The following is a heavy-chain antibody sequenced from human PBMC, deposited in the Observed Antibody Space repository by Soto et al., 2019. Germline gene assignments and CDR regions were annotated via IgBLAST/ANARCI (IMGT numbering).Heavy chain of an antibody. J-gene: IGHJ6*03. CDR2: IKQDGSEK. CDR1: GFTFSSYW. Sequence: EVQLVESGGGLVQPGGSLRLSCAASGFTFSSYWMSWVRQAPGKGLEWVANIKQDGSEKYYVDSVKGRFTISRDNAKNSLYLEMNSRRAEDTAVYYCAREGRYCSGGSCYLSTPYYYDYYMDVWGKGTTVTVSS. V-gene: IGHV3-7*01. CDR3: AREGRYCSGGSCYLSTPYYYDYYMDV. D-gene: IGHD2-15*01.